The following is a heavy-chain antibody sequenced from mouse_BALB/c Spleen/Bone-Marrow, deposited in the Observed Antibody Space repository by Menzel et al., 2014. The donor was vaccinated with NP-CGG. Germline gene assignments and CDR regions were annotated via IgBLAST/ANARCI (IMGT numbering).Heavy chain of an antibody. V-gene: IGHV2-6-4*01. CDR2: IWGGGST. Sequence: VMLVESGPGLVSPSQSLSITCTVSGFSLXRYSVHWVRQPPGKGLEWLGMIWGGGSTDYNSALKSRLSISKDNSKSQVFLKMNSLQTDDTAMYYCARVVATDWYFDVWGAGTTVTVSS. D-gene: IGHD1-1*01. J-gene: IGHJ1*01. CDR1: GFSLXRYS. CDR3: ARVVATDWYFDV.